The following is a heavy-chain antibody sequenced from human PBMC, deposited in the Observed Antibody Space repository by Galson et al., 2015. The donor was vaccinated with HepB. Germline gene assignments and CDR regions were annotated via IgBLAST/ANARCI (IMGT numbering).Heavy chain of an antibody. J-gene: IGHJ4*02. V-gene: IGHV1-46*04. CDR2: INRVGGRA. CDR1: GYTFTNYY. CDR3: ARGVQLHLLFDF. D-gene: IGHD5-24*01. Sequence: SVKVSCKASGYTFTNYYTHWLRPTPGQGLEWMGVINRVGGRATYAQKLQGRVTMTRDTSTTTVYMELTSLTSEDAGVYYCARGVQLHLLFDFWGQGTRVAVSS.